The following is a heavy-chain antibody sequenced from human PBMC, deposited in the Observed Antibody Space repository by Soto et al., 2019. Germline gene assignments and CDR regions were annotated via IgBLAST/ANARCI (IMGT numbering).Heavy chain of an antibody. D-gene: IGHD3-22*01. CDR3: ARGFFDSSGPGVAFDI. CDR2: MYYSGST. CDR1: GGSMSDFY. J-gene: IGHJ3*02. Sequence: PSETLSLTCTVSGGSMSDFYWGWIRQPPGRGLEWVAYMYYSGSTKSNPSLKSRVNISVDMSKKEFSLKLSSVTAADTAAYHCARGFFDSSGPGVAFDIWGPGTMVT. V-gene: IGHV4-59*01.